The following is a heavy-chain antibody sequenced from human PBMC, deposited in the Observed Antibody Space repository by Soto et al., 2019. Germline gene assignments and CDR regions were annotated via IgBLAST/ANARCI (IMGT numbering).Heavy chain of an antibody. CDR3: EASTVTHYWYYGMDV. CDR2: ISSSSSYI. V-gene: IGHV3-21*01. J-gene: IGHJ6*02. D-gene: IGHD4-4*01. Sequence: GGSLRLSCAASGFTFSSYSMNWVRQAPGKGLEWVSSISSSSSYIYYADSVKGRFTISRDNAKNSLYLQMNSLRAEDTAVYYCEASTVTHYWYYGMDVWGQGTKVTVYS. CDR1: GFTFSSYS.